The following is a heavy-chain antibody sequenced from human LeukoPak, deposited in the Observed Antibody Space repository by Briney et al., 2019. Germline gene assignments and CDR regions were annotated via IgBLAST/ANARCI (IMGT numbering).Heavy chain of an antibody. CDR1: SYSISSVYY. J-gene: IGHJ4*02. D-gene: IGHD2-21*01. CDR3: ARGNAPVATFDY. V-gene: IGHV4-38-2*02. Sequence: SETLSLTCTVSSYSISSVYYGGWIRQPPGKGLEWIATISHSGSTYYTPSLKSRLTISLDTSKNQFSLKLSSVTAADTAVYYCARGNAPVATFDYWGQGALVTVSS. CDR2: ISHSGST.